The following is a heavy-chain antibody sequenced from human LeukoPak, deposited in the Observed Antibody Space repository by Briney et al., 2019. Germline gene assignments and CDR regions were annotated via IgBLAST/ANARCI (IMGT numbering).Heavy chain of an antibody. CDR2: IYYSGST. CDR1: GGSISSYY. D-gene: IGHD6-19*01. Sequence: KPSETLSLTCTVSGGSISSYYWSWIRQPPGKGLEWIGYIYYSGSTNYSPSLKSRVTISVDTSKNQFSLKLSSVTAADTAAYYRARVRRSAVAGLWLDYWGQGTLVTVSS. V-gene: IGHV4-59*01. J-gene: IGHJ4*02. CDR3: ARVRRSAVAGLWLDY.